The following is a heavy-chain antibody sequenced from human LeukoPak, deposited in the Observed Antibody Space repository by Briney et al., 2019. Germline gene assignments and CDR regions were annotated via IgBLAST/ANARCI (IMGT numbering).Heavy chain of an antibody. D-gene: IGHD3-9*01. CDR2: ITGSGGNT. CDR3: AKWGDYDVLTGYYVSDY. J-gene: IGHJ4*02. CDR1: GFTFSNYA. V-gene: IGHV3-23*01. Sequence: PGGSLRLSCAASGFTFSNYAMSWVRRAPGKGLEWVSAITGSGGNTYYADSVKGRFTIPRDNSKNTVFLQMNSLRAEDTAVYYCAKWGDYDVLTGYYVSDYWGQGTLVTVSS.